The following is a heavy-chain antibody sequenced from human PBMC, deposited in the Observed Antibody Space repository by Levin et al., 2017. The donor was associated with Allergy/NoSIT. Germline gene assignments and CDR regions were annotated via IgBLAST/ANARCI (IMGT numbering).Heavy chain of an antibody. Sequence: GESLKISCAASGFTFSSSAMSWVRQAPGKGLEWVSAISTSSEYIFYADSVKGRLTISRDNSNNRLYLQMSSLRVEDTAVYYCAKGGLQLGYSFDSWGQGALVTVSS. V-gene: IGHV3-23*01. CDR1: GFTFSSSA. D-gene: IGHD6-13*01. CDR2: ISTSSEYI. CDR3: AKGGLQLGYSFDS. J-gene: IGHJ4*02.